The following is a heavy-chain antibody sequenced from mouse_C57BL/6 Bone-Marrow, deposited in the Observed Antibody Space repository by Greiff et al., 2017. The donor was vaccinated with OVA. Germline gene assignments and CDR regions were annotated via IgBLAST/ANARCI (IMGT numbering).Heavy chain of an antibody. J-gene: IGHJ3*01. CDR3: TTEYYDYPWFAY. D-gene: IGHD2-4*01. CDR1: GFNITDDY. CDR2: IDPENGDT. V-gene: IGHV14-4*01. Sequence: VQLKESGAELVRPGASVKLSCTASGFNITDDYMHWVKQRPEQGLEWIGWIDPENGDTEYASKFQGKATITADTSSNTAYLQLSSLTSEDTAVYYCTTEYYDYPWFAYWGQGTLVTVSA.